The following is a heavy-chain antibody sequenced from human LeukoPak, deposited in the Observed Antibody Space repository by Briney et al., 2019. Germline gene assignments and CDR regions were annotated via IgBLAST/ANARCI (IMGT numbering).Heavy chain of an antibody. CDR2: IYQGGST. D-gene: IGHD1-1*01. CDR3: ARDNNWNDNY. J-gene: IGHJ4*02. Sequence: PSQTLSLTCTVSGDSISSGGYYWNCIRQPPGKGLEWIGYIYQGGSTYYNPSLKSRVTISVDRSKNQFSLKLSSVTAADTAVYYCARDNNWNDNYWGQGTLVTVSS. V-gene: IGHV4-30-2*01. CDR1: GDSISSGGYY.